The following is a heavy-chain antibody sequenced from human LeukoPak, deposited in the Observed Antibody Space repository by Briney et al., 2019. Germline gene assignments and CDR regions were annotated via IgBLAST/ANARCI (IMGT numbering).Heavy chain of an antibody. V-gene: IGHV1-18*01. CDR2: ISAYNGNT. CDR1: GYTFTSYG. Sequence: GASVKVSCKASGYTFTSYGISWVRQAPGQGLEWMGWISAYNGNTNYAQKLQGRVTMTTDTSTSTAYMGLRSLRSDDTAVYYCARDRYSGYDYYFDYWGQGTLVTVSS. J-gene: IGHJ4*02. D-gene: IGHD5-12*01. CDR3: ARDRYSGYDYYFDY.